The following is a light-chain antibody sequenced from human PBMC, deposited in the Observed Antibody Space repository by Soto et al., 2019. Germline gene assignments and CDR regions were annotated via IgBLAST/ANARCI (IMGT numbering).Light chain of an antibody. Sequence: VITQSPATLSVSPGARATLSCRASQSVSSNLAWYQQKHGPAPRLLIYGASTRATGIPARFSGSGSGTELTLTISSLQSEDVEVYYCQQYNNWLWTFGQGTKVDIK. V-gene: IGKV3-15*01. CDR2: GAS. J-gene: IGKJ1*01. CDR1: QSVSSN. CDR3: QQYNNWLWT.